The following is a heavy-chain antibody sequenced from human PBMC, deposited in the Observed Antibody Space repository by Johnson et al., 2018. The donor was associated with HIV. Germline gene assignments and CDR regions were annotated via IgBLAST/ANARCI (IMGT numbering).Heavy chain of an antibody. J-gene: IGHJ3*02. CDR3: ARDGVYSSPHDAFDI. CDR1: GFIFSNYW. D-gene: IGHD6-13*01. Sequence: VQLVESGGGVVQPGGSLRLSCAASGFIFSNYWMSWVRQAPGRGLEWLANIKEDGSEAYYVDSLKGRFTISRDNARNSLYLQMDSLRPGDSAVYYCARDGVYSSPHDAFDIWGQGTMVTVSS. V-gene: IGHV3-7*05. CDR2: IKEDGSEA.